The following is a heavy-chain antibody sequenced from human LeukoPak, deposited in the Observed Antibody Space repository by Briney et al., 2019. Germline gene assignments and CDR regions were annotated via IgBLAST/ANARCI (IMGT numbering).Heavy chain of an antibody. CDR1: GYSISSGYY. V-gene: IGHV4-38-2*02. CDR2: IYHSGST. CDR3: AGPAAAVVFDY. Sequence: SETLSLTCTVSGYSISSGYYWGWIRQPPGKGLEWIGSIYHSGSTYYNPSLKSRVTISVDTSKNQFSLKLSSVTAADTAVYYCAGPAAAVVFDYWGQGTLVTVSS. D-gene: IGHD6-13*01. J-gene: IGHJ4*02.